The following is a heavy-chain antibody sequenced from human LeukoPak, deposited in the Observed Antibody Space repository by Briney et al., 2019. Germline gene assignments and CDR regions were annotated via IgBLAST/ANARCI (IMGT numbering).Heavy chain of an antibody. J-gene: IGHJ4*02. CDR2: IYYSGST. CDR1: GGSISSSSYY. V-gene: IGHV4-39*01. D-gene: IGHD2-2*01. CDR3: ARRRGGRYCSSTSCYHPFDY. Sequence: SETLSLTCTVSGGSISSSSYYWGWIRQPPGKGLEWIGSIYYSGSTYYNPSLKSRVTISVDTSKNQFSLKLSSVTAADTAVYYCARRRGGRYCSSTSCYHPFDYWGQGTLVTVSS.